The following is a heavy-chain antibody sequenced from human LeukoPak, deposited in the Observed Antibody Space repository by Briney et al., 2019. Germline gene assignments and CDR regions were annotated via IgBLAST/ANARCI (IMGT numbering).Heavy chain of an antibody. Sequence: SETLSLTCTVSGGSFSSSSYYWGWIRQPPGKGLEWIGSIYYSGSTYYNPSLKSRVTISVDTSKNQFSLKLSSVTAADTAVYYCARQRNKWLAIGLVDYWGQGTLVTVSS. D-gene: IGHD6-19*01. J-gene: IGHJ4*02. CDR2: IYYSGST. V-gene: IGHV4-39*01. CDR3: ARQRNKWLAIGLVDY. CDR1: GGSFSSSSYY.